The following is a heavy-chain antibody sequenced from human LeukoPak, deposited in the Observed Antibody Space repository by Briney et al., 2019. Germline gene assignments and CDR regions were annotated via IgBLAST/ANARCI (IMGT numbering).Heavy chain of an antibody. CDR3: ARGSSYYDSSGYYSEDY. CDR2: ISSSGSTI. V-gene: IGHV3-48*03. Sequence: PGGSLRLSCAASGFTFSSYEMNWVRQAPGKGLEWVSYISSSGSTIYYADSVKGRFTISRDNAKNPLYLQMNSLRAEDTAVYYCARGSSYYDSSGYYSEDYWGQGTLVTVSS. CDR1: GFTFSSYE. D-gene: IGHD3-22*01. J-gene: IGHJ4*02.